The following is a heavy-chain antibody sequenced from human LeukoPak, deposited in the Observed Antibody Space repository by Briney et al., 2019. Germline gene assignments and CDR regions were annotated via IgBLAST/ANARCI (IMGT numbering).Heavy chain of an antibody. CDR3: ARPNGGNPYDAFDV. D-gene: IGHD4-23*01. V-gene: IGHV4-59*08. Sequence: SETLSLTCAVSGGSMTTYYWSWIRQPPGEGLEWIGYIYYTGSTNYNPSLKSRVTISVDTSRNQFSLKMTSVTASDTAVYYCARPNGGNPYDAFDVWGQGTVVTVSP. J-gene: IGHJ3*01. CDR2: IYYTGST. CDR1: GGSMTTYY.